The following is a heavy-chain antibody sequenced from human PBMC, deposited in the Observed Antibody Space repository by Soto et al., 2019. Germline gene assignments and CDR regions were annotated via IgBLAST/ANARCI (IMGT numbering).Heavy chain of an antibody. J-gene: IGHJ4*02. CDR1: GYIFLTYG. CDR2: ISPDTGNT. CDR3: VRDLDGSGSYYTDY. V-gene: IGHV1-18*04. D-gene: IGHD3-10*01. Sequence: QVHLVQSGAEVKKPGASVKVSCTASGYIFLTYGHSWVRQAPGQGLEWMGWISPDTGNTNYAQKFQGRVTMTTDTSTSTVYMELRSLRSDDTAVYYCVRDLDGSGSYYTDYWGRGTLVTVSS.